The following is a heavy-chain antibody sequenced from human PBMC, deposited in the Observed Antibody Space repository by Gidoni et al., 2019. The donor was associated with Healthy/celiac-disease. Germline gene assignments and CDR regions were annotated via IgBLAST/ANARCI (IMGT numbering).Heavy chain of an antibody. V-gene: IGHV1-2*02. D-gene: IGHD5-18*01. CDR3: ARGNTAMTSRLLFY. CDR2: INPNSGGT. CDR1: GDPFTGYF. J-gene: IGHJ4*02. Sequence: QVQPGQAGAEVKKPGASVKVSRKAAGDPFTGYFMHWVRQAPGQGLEWMGWINPNSGGTNYAQKFQGRVTMTRDTSISTAYMELSRLRSDDTAVYYCARGNTAMTSRLLFYWGQGTLVTVSS.